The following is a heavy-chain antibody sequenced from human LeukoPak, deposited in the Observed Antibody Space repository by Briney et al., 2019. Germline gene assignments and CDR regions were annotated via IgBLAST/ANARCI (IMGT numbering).Heavy chain of an antibody. D-gene: IGHD1-26*01. CDR3: AISSGSYDY. CDR1: GFTFSNSG. V-gene: IGHV3-23*01. Sequence: GGSLRLSCAASGFTFSNSGMSWVRQAPGKGLEWVSGIGGSTYYRDSVKGRFTISRDNSKNTLYLQMNSLRVEDTTVYYCAISSGSYDYWGQGTLVTVSS. J-gene: IGHJ4*02. CDR2: IGGST.